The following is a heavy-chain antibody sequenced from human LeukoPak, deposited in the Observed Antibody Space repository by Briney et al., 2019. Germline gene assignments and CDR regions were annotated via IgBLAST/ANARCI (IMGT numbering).Heavy chain of an antibody. D-gene: IGHD1/OR15-1a*01. CDR3: THLWNNYNYFDY. J-gene: IGHJ4*02. V-gene: IGHV2-5*01. Sequence: SGPTLVKPTQTLTLTCTFSGFSLNTDGVGVAWIRQPPGKALEWLALIYWTDDKRYSPSLKSRLAITKDTSKNQVVLTMTNMDPVDTATYYCTHLWNNYNYFDYWGQGALVTVSS. CDR1: GFSLNTDGVG. CDR2: IYWTDDK.